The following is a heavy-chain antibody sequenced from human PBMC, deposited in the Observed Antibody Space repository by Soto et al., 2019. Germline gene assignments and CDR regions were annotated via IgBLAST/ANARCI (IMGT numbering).Heavy chain of an antibody. V-gene: IGHV4-59*08. D-gene: IGHD1-26*01. CDR2: IYYSGST. Sequence: QVQLQESGPGLVKPSETLSLTCTVSGGSISSYYWSWIRQPPGKGLEWIGYIYYSGSTNYNPSLKSRVTISVDTSKNQFSLKLSSVTAADTAVYYCASGQLGGAFLNYYGMDVWGQGTTVTVSS. CDR3: ASGQLGGAFLNYYGMDV. CDR1: GGSISSYY. J-gene: IGHJ6*02.